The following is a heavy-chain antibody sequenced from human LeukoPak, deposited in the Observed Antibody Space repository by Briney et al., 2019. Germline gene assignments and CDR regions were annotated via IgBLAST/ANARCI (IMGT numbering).Heavy chain of an antibody. V-gene: IGHV3-30*01. Sequence: GGSLRLSCAASGFTFSSYAMHWVRQAPGKGLEWVAVISYDGSNKYYADSVKGRFTISRDNSKNTLYLQMNSLRAEDTAVYYCARAYRTPSPAAGTGWDYWGQGTLVTVSS. CDR1: GFTFSSYA. CDR3: ARAYRTPSPAAGTGWDY. D-gene: IGHD6-13*01. J-gene: IGHJ4*02. CDR2: ISYDGSNK.